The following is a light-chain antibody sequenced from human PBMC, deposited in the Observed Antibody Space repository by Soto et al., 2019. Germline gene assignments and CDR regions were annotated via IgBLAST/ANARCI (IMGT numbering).Light chain of an antibody. CDR1: SSNIGNNA. J-gene: IGLJ7*01. CDR3: VAWDDSLNGAV. Sequence: QSVLTQPPSVSDAPRQRVTISCSGSSSNIGNNAVNWYQQLPGKAPKLLIYYDDLLPSGVSDRFSGSKSGTSASLAISGLKSEDEADYYCVAWDDSLNGAVFGGGTQLTVL. V-gene: IGLV1-36*01. CDR2: YDD.